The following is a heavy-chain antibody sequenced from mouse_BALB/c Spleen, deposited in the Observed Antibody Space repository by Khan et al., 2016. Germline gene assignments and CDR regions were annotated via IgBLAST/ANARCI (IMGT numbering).Heavy chain of an antibody. CDR2: ITHSGET. J-gene: IGHJ1*01. CDR1: GFPITSGYY. Sequence: QMQLEESGPGLVKPSQSLFLACSITGFPITSGYYWIWIRQSPGKPLEWMGYITHSGETFYNPSLQSPISITRETSKNQFFLQLNSVTTEDTAMYYSAGDYYGYWYFDVWGAGTTVTVSS. D-gene: IGHD1-1*01. V-gene: IGHV12-3*02. CDR3: AGDYYGYWYFDV.